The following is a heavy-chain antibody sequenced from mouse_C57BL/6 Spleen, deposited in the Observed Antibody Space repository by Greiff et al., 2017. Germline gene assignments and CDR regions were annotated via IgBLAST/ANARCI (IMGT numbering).Heavy chain of an antibody. Sequence: QVQLQQPGTELVKPGASVKLSCKASGYTFTSYWMHWVKQRPGQGLEWIGNINPSNGGTNYNEKFKSKATLTVDKSSSTAYMQLRSLTSEDSAVYYCARLPFYDGYYVDYAMDYWGQGTSVTVSS. J-gene: IGHJ4*01. V-gene: IGHV1-53*01. D-gene: IGHD2-3*01. CDR2: INPSNGGT. CDR3: ARLPFYDGYYVDYAMDY. CDR1: GYTFTSYW.